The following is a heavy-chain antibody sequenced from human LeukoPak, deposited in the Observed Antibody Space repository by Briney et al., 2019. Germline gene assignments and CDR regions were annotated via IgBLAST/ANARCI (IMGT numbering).Heavy chain of an antibody. D-gene: IGHD6-13*01. CDR2: IYTSGST. Sequence: WETLSLTFAVYGGSFSGYYWSWIRQLPGKGLEWIGRIYTSGSTNYNPSLKSRVTISVDTSKSQFSLKLSSVTAADTAVYFCARLLPPYSSSVVNWFDPWGQGTLVTVSS. CDR3: ARLLPPYSSSVVNWFDP. V-gene: IGHV4-59*10. CDR1: GGSFSGYY. J-gene: IGHJ5*02.